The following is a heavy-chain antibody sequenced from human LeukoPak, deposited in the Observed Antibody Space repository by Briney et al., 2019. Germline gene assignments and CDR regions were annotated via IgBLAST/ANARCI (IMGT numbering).Heavy chain of an antibody. D-gene: IGHD3-9*01. J-gene: IGHJ4*02. CDR2: IKQDGSEK. CDR3: ARGYYDILTGYYSDMFDY. CDR1: GFTFSSYW. Sequence: SGGSLRLSCAASGFTFSSYWMSWVRQAPGKGLEWVANIKQDGSEKYYVDSVKGRFTISRDNAKNSLYLQMNSLRAEDTAVYYCARGYYDILTGYYSDMFDYWGQGTLVTVSS. V-gene: IGHV3-7*05.